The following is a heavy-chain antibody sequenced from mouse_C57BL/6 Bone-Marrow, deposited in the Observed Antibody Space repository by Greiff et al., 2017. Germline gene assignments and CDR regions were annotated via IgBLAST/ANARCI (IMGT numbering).Heavy chain of an antibody. CDR1: GFSLTSYG. V-gene: IGHV2-3*01. Sequence: VQLVESGPGLVAPSQSLSITCTVTGFSLTSYGVSWVRQPPGKGMEWRGVIWGDGSTNYHSALISRLSSSNDNSKSQVFLKLNSLQTDDTATYYCAKPIYDGYLAWFAYWGQGTLVTVSA. CDR2: IWGDGST. J-gene: IGHJ3*01. D-gene: IGHD2-3*01. CDR3: AKPIYDGYLAWFAY.